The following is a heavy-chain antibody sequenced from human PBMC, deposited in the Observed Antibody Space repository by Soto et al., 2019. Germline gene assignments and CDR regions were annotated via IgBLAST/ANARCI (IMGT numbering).Heavy chain of an antibody. V-gene: IGHV4-39*01. Sequence: PSETLSLTCAVSGGSIGTSAYHWGWIRQAPGKGLEWIGSINHSGNTYLSPSLKDRVTMSVDTSKNSSSLKLRSATAADTGLYYCSRRAPEGIDPWGQGTLVTVSS. CDR3: SRRAPEGIDP. CDR2: INHSGNT. D-gene: IGHD3-10*01. J-gene: IGHJ5*02. CDR1: GGSIGTSAYH.